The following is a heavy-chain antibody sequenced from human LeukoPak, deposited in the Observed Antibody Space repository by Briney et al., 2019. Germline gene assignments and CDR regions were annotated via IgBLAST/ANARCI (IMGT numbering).Heavy chain of an antibody. CDR3: ARLSSSWYGVFDY. V-gene: IGHV3-7*01. D-gene: IGHD6-13*01. CDR2: IKQDGSDR. CDR1: GFTFTKYW. J-gene: IGHJ4*02. Sequence: GGSLRLSCAASGFTFTKYWMTWVRQAPGKGLEWVGNIKQDGSDRNYMDSVKGRFTISRDNTKNSVYLQMSSLRAEDTAVYYCARLSSSWYGVFDYWGQGTLVTVSS.